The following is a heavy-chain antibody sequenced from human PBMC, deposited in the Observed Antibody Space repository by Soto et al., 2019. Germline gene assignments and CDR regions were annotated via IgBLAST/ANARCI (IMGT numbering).Heavy chain of an antibody. CDR3: ASGGIFSTYYYYKDV. Sequence: QVQLVQSGAEVKKPGSSVKVSCKASGGTFSSYTISWVRQAPGQGLEWMGRIIPILGIANYAQKFQGSVTITADKSTRTAYRERGSQRAKEAAVYYCASGGIFSTYYYYKDVWGKGTTVTVSS. V-gene: IGHV1-69*02. CDR1: GGTFSSYT. D-gene: IGHD3-9*01. CDR2: IIPILGIA. J-gene: IGHJ6*03.